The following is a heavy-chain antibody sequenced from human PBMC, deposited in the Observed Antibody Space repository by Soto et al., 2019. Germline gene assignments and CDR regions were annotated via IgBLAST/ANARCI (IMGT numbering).Heavy chain of an antibody. J-gene: IGHJ4*02. CDR3: AHRCGSGSHFDY. D-gene: IGHD3-10*01. CDR1: GFSLSTSGVG. CDR2: IYWDDDK. V-gene: IGHV2-5*02. Sequence: QITLKESGPTLVKPTQTLTLTCTFSGFSLSTSGVGVGWIRQPPGKALEWLALIYWDDDKRYSPSLKSRPTIXKXXSKHQVVLTMTNMDPVDTATYYCAHRCGSGSHFDYWGQGPLVTVSS.